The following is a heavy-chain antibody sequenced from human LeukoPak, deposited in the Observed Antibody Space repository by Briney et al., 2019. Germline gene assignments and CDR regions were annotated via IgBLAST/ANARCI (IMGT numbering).Heavy chain of an antibody. D-gene: IGHD2-2*01. J-gene: IGHJ4*02. CDR2: LSGSGGST. CDR3: AKGSCSSTSCRIDY. CDR1: GFTFSSYA. Sequence: GGSLRLSCAASGFTFSSYAMSGVRHAPGEGREWLSDLSGSGGSTYYADSVKGRLTLSRDNSKNTLYLQMNSLRAEGTAVYYCAKGSCSSTSCRIDYWGQGALVTVSS. V-gene: IGHV3-23*01.